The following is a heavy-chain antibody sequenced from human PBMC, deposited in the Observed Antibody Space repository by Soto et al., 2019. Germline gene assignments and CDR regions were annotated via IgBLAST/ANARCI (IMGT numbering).Heavy chain of an antibody. J-gene: IGHJ4*02. Sequence: EVQLVESGGGLVQPGRSLRLSCGASGFTFDSYAMHWVRQTPGKGLEWVSSINWSGEKIGYADSVEGRFTISRDNAKNSLYLQMNSLIPEDTALYYCARGYCSSTNCFLDNWGQGTLVTVSS. CDR1: GFTFDSYA. CDR2: INWSGEKI. V-gene: IGHV3-9*01. CDR3: ARGYCSSTNCFLDN. D-gene: IGHD2-2*01.